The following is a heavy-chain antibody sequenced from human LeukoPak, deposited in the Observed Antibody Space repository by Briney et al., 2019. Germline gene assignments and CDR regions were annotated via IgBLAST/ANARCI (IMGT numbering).Heavy chain of an antibody. Sequence: PSETLSLTCIVSGGSIRSGAYYWSWIRQHPGKGLEWIGYTYDSGSTNYNPSLKSRVTISVDTSKNHFSLKLSSVTAADTAVYYCASGMYFFDYWGQGTLVTVSS. CDR1: GGSIRSGAYY. J-gene: IGHJ4*02. CDR3: ASGMYFFDY. V-gene: IGHV4-31*03. D-gene: IGHD1-26*01. CDR2: TYDSGST.